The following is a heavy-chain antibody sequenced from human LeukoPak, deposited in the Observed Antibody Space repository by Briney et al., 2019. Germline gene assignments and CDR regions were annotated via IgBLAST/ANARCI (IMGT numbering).Heavy chain of an antibody. CDR1: GGSISSFY. J-gene: IGHJ4*02. CDR2: IYYSGST. D-gene: IGHD3-22*01. Sequence: SETLSLTCTVSGGSISSFYWSWIRQPPGKGLEWIGYIYYSGSTNYNPSLKSRVTISVDTSKNQFSLNLSSVTPADTAVYYCANSRSNYYDSSGYTPKIDYWGQGTLVTVSS. CDR3: ANSRSNYYDSSGYTPKIDY. V-gene: IGHV4-59*01.